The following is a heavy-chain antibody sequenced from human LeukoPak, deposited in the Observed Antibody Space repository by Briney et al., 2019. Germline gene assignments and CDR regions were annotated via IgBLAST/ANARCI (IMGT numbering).Heavy chain of an antibody. J-gene: IGHJ4*02. CDR2: ISSSSSYI. D-gene: IGHD4-11*01. V-gene: IGHV3-21*01. CDR3: ASLWYPYSDYYFDY. Sequence: GGSLRLSCAASGFAFSKYAMSWARQAPGKGLEWVSSISSSSSYIYYADSVKGRFTISRDNAKNSLYLQMNSLRAEDTAVYYCASLWYPYSDYYFDYWGQGTLVTVSS. CDR1: GFAFSKYA.